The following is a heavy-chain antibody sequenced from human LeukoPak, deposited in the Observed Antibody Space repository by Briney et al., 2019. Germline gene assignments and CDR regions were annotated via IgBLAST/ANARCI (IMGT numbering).Heavy chain of an antibody. CDR3: ARVRSRLVIKLHYYFDY. CDR2: IIPIFGTA. J-gene: IGHJ4*02. Sequence: VASLKVSCKASGGTFSSYAISWVRQAPGQGLEWMGGIIPIFGTANYAQKFQGRVTITADESTSTAYMELSSLRSEDTAVYYCARVRSRLVIKLHYYFDYWGQGTLVTVSS. D-gene: IGHD3-9*01. CDR1: GGTFSSYA. V-gene: IGHV1-69*13.